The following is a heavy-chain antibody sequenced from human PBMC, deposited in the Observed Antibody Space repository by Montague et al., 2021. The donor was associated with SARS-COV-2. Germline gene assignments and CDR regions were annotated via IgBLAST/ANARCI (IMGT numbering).Heavy chain of an antibody. D-gene: IGHD2-15*01. J-gene: IGHJ6*02. CDR2: LYNSGST. CDR1: GDSISGYY. CDR3: ARHIEKEGTYYYYGMDV. Sequence: SETLSLTCTVSGDSISGYYWSWIRQPPGKGLEWIGYLYNSGSTKYNPSLKSRVTISVDTSKNQFSLKLSSVTAADTAVYYCARHIEKEGTYYYYGMDVWGQGTTVTVSS. V-gene: IGHV4-59*08.